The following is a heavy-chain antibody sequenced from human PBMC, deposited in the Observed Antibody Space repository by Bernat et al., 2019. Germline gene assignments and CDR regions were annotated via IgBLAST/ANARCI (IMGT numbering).Heavy chain of an antibody. V-gene: IGHV4-31*03. CDR2: IYYSGST. CDR1: GGSISSGGYY. CDR3: AGVGDILADGIFDY. Sequence: QVQLQESGPGLVKPSQTLSLTCTVSGGSISSGGYYWSWIRQHPGKGLEWIGYIYYSGSTYYNPSLKRRVNISVDTSKNQFSLKLSSVTAAETAVYYCAGVGDILADGIFDYWGQGTLVTVSS. D-gene: IGHD3-9*01. J-gene: IGHJ4*02.